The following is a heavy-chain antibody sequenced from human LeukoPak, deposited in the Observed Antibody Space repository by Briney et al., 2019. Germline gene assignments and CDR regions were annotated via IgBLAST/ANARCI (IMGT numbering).Heavy chain of an antibody. CDR2: ISYDGSNK. V-gene: IGHV3-30*03. Sequence: GGSLRLSCAASGFTFSSYGMHWVRQAPGKGLEWVAVISYDGSNKYYADSVKGRFTISRDNSKNTLYLQMNSLRAEDTAVYYCASGVHYYGPGDYWGQGTLVTVSS. CDR1: GFTFSSYG. J-gene: IGHJ4*02. CDR3: ASGVHYYGPGDY. D-gene: IGHD3-10*01.